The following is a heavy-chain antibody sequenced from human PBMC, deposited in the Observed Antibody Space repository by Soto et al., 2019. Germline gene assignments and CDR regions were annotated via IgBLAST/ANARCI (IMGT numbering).Heavy chain of an antibody. CDR3: AASFGGGPRYLDY. CDR1: GGTFSSYA. J-gene: IGHJ4*02. D-gene: IGHD3-10*01. CDR2: TIPIFGTA. Sequence: SVKVSCKASGGTFSSYAISWVRQAPGQGLEWMGGTIPIFGTANYAQKFQGRVTITADESTSTAYMELSSLRSEDTAVYYCAASFGGGPRYLDYWGQGTLVTVSS. V-gene: IGHV1-69*13.